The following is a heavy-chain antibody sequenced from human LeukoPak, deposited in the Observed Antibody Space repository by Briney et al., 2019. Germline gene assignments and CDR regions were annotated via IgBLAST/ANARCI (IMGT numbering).Heavy chain of an antibody. CDR2: IHYSGST. J-gene: IGHJ3*02. Sequence: SETLSLTCTVSGDSITSYYWNWIRQPPGKGLEWIGYIHYSGSTNYNPSLKSRVTMSVDTSKNHFSLKLTSVTATDTAMYYCARSGGGLQFDIWGQGTMVTVSS. V-gene: IGHV4-59*01. D-gene: IGHD3-16*01. CDR3: ARSGGGLQFDI. CDR1: GDSITSYY.